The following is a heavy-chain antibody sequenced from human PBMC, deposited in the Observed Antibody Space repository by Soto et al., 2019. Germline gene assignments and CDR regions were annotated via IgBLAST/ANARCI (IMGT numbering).Heavy chain of an antibody. Sequence: QLQLEETGPGLVKSSETLSLTCSVSGESISSSSYYWGWIRQSPGEGLEWIGNIHGNGGTQYNPSLSCRVIISGDTSAKQFSLGLTCVTAADTAVYYCASRYGPSEFDHWGQGSLVTVSS. D-gene: IGHD3-9*01. J-gene: IGHJ4*02. CDR2: IHGNGGT. V-gene: IGHV4-39*01. CDR1: GESISSSSYY. CDR3: ASRYGPSEFDH.